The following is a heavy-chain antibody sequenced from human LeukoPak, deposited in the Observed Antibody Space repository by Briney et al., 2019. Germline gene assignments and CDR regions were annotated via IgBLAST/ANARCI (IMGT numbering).Heavy chain of an antibody. CDR1: GFTFSSYS. D-gene: IGHD3-3*01. CDR2: ISSSSSYI. V-gene: IGHV3-21*01. CDR3: ARTGSYDFWSGYYFDWFDP. J-gene: IGHJ5*02. Sequence: PGGSLRLSCAASGFTFSSYSMNWVRQAPGKGLEWVSSISSSSSYIYYADSVKGRLTISRDNAKNSLYLQMNSLRAEDTAVYYCARTGSYDFWSGYYFDWFDPWGQGTLVTVSS.